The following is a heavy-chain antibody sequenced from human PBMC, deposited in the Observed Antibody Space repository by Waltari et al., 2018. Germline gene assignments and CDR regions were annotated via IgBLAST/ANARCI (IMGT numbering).Heavy chain of an antibody. CDR2: IYYSGST. CDR3: ASGGGSMIVVVKDAFDI. V-gene: IGHV4-39*01. J-gene: IGHJ3*02. D-gene: IGHD3-22*01. Sequence: QLQLQESGPGLVKPSETLSLTCTVSGGSISSSSYYWGWIRQPPGKGLEWIGSIYYSGSTYYNPSLKGRVTISVDTSKNQFSLKLSSVTAADTAVYYCASGGGSMIVVVKDAFDIWGQGTMVTVSS. CDR1: GGSISSSSYY.